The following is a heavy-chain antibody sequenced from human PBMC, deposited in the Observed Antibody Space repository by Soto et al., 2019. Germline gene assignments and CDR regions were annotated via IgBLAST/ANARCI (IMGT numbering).Heavy chain of an antibody. D-gene: IGHD6-25*01. CDR3: ARDRCDRSGCFRNNYYYGMIG. V-gene: IGHV6-1*01. J-gene: IGHJ6*02. Sequence: SQPLSLTCAISGDSVSSNSAAWIWIRQSPSRGLEWLGRTYYRSKWYNDYAVSVKSRITINPDTSKNQFSLQLNSVTPADTAVYYCARDRCDRSGCFRNNYYYGMIGSGPAPSVTV. CDR1: GDSVSSNSAA. CDR2: TYYRSKWYN.